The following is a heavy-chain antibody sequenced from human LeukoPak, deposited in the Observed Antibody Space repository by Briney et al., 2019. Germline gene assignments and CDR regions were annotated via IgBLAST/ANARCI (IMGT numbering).Heavy chain of an antibody. CDR2: IYYTGST. V-gene: IGHV4-59*08. CDR3: ARQSLSADTAMAY. J-gene: IGHJ4*02. D-gene: IGHD5-18*01. CDR1: GGPIRSYY. Sequence: SETLSPTCTVSGGPIRSYYWSWIRQPPGKGLEWIGYIYYTGSTYYSPSLKSRVTISVDTSKNQFSLKLSSVTAADTAVYYCARQSLSADTAMAYWGQGTLVTVSS.